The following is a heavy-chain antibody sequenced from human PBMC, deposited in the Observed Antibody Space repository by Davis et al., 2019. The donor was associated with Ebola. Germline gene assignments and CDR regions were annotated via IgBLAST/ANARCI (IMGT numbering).Heavy chain of an antibody. Sequence: GESLKISCAASGFTFSSYWMHWVRQAPGKGLVWVSRINSDGSSTSYADSVKGRFTISRDNAKNSLYLQMNSLRDDDTAVYYCVREGGGSWGYWGQGTLVTVSS. CDR1: GFTFSSYW. CDR3: VREGGGSWGY. V-gene: IGHV3-74*01. J-gene: IGHJ4*02. CDR2: INSDGSST. D-gene: IGHD2-15*01.